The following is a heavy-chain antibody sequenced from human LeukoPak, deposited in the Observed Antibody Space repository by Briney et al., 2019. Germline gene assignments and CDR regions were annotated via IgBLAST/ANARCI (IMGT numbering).Heavy chain of an antibody. J-gene: IGHJ4*02. D-gene: IGHD6-13*01. CDR3: ARGRGYSSSSLPLDY. CDR1: GGTFSSYA. CDR2: IIPIFGTA. V-gene: IGHV1-69*05. Sequence: ASVKVSCKASGGTFSSYAISWVRQAPGQGLEWMGGIIPIFGTANYAQKFQGRVTITTDESTSTAYMELSSLGSEDTAVYYCARGRGYSSSSLPLDYWGQGTLVTVSS.